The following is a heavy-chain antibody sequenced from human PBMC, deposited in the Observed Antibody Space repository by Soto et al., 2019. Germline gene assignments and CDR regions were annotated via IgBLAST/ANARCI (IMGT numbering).Heavy chain of an antibody. CDR1: GGTFSSYA. D-gene: IGHD4-17*01. V-gene: IGHV1-3*01. CDR2: INAGNGNT. CDR3: ARGSHNYGYYYYGMDG. Sequence: ASVKVSCKASGGTFSSYAISWVRQAPGQRLEWMGWINAGNGNTKYSQKFQGRVTITRDTSASTAYMELSSLRSEDTAVYYCARGSHNYGYYYYGMDGWGQGTTVTVSS. J-gene: IGHJ6*02.